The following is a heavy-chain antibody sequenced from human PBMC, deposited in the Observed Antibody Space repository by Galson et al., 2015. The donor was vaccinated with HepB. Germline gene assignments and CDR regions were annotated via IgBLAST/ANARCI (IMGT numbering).Heavy chain of an antibody. D-gene: IGHD3-16*01. CDR3: ARDPRGGRMDFDY. CDR1: GFTFSSYS. CDR2: ISGSSSYI. J-gene: IGHJ4*02. V-gene: IGHV3-21*01. Sequence: SLRLSCAASGFTFSSYSMNWVRQAPGKGLEWVSSISGSSSYIYYADSVKGRFTISRDNAKNSLYLQMNSLRAEDTAVYYCARDPRGGRMDFDYWGQGTLVTVSS.